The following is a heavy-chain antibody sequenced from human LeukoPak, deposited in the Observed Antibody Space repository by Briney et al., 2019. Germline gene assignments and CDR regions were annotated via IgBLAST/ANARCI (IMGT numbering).Heavy chain of an antibody. Sequence: GGSLRLSCAASGFTFDDYAMHWVRQAPGKGLEWVSSIRWNSGSVGYAGSVKGRFTISRDNAKNSLYLQMNSLTAEDMALYYCAKSVTTAAYYYYYMDVWGKGTTVTVSS. J-gene: IGHJ6*03. CDR1: GFTFDDYA. D-gene: IGHD4-11*01. CDR3: AKSVTTAAYYYYYMDV. CDR2: IRWNSGSV. V-gene: IGHV3-9*03.